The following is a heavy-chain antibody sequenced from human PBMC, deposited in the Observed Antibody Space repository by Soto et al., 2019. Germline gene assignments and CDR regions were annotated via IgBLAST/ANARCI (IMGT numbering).Heavy chain of an antibody. J-gene: IGHJ6*03. Sequence: KLSRASVKVSCKSSGYTFTSYGISWVRQAPGQGLEWMGWSSAYNGKTNYAQNLQGRVTMTTDTSTGTAYMELRSLRSDDTAVYYCARVPLVTGTVGSYFYYYMDVWGKGTTVTVSS. CDR1: GYTFTSYG. D-gene: IGHD2-21*02. V-gene: IGHV1-18*01. CDR3: ARVPLVTGTVGSYFYYYMDV. CDR2: SSAYNGKT.